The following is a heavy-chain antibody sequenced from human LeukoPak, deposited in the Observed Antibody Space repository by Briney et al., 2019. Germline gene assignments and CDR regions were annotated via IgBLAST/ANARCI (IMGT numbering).Heavy chain of an antibody. CDR2: IYYSGST. CDR1: GGSISSHY. J-gene: IGHJ4*02. D-gene: IGHD3-3*01. Sequence: SETLSLTCTVSGGSISSHYWSWIRQPTGKGLEWIGYIYYSGSTNYNPSLKSRVTISVDASKNQFSLKLSSVTAADTAVYYCARVGDFWSGYYDQSYFDYWGQGTLVTVSS. CDR3: ARVGDFWSGYYDQSYFDY. V-gene: IGHV4-59*11.